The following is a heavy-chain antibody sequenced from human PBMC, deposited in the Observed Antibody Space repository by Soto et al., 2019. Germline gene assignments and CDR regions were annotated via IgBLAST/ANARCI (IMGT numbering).Heavy chain of an antibody. CDR3: ARAPKVSGSSQTRPDF. D-gene: IGHD6-6*01. V-gene: IGHV4-34*01. CDR2: ISQSGNT. CDR1: SGSFSGYY. J-gene: IGHJ4*02. Sequence: PSETLSLTCSIHSGSFSGYYWSWIRQPPGKGLEWIGEISQSGNTNYSPSLRSRVSISIDTSKKQFSLNLASVSAADTAVYYCARAPKVSGSSQTRPDFWGQGTQVTVSS.